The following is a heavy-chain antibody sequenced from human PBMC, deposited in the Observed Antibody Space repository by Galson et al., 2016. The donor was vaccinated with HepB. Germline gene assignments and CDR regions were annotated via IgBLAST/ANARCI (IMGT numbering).Heavy chain of an antibody. D-gene: IGHD6-19*01. CDR3: ARAEYRSGSLYLDY. CDR1: GDSMNNYY. Sequence: SETLSLTCIVSGDSMNNYYWSWVRQPPGKGLEWIGYIHYGGNTNYSPSLRSRVTISIDTSKSQFSLNLISVTTADAAVYYCARAEYRSGSLYLDYWGQGARVTVSS. V-gene: IGHV4-59*01. J-gene: IGHJ4*02. CDR2: IHYGGNT.